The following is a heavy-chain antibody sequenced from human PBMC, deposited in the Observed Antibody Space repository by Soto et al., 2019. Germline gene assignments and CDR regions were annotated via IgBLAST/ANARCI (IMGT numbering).Heavy chain of an antibody. CDR1: GLTFSSFA. CDR2: ISGSGGNT. CDR3: ATSEDKLNYH. D-gene: IGHD3-10*01. V-gene: IGHV3-23*01. J-gene: IGHJ4*02. Sequence: PGGSLRLSCAASGLTFSSFAMSWVRQAPGKGLEWVSSISGSGGNTYYIDSVKGRFTISRDNSKNSLYLQMNSLTVEDTAVYSCATSEDKLNYHWGQGILVTVSS.